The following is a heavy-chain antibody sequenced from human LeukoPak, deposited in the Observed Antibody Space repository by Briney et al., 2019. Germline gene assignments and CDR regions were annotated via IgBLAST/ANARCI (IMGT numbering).Heavy chain of an antibody. J-gene: IGHJ4*02. D-gene: IGHD2-2*01. CDR2: IYYSGST. CDR1: GGSISSGDYY. V-gene: IGHV4-30-4*01. CDR3: ARGKSSTSFDY. Sequence: SETLSLTCAVSGGSISSGDYYWSWIRQPPGKGLEWIGYIYYSGSTYYNPSLKSRVTISVDTSKNQFSLKLSSVTAADTAVYYCARGKSSTSFDYWGQGTLVTVSS.